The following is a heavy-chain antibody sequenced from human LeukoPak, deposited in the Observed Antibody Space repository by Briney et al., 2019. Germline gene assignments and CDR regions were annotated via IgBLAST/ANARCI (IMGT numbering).Heavy chain of an antibody. CDR3: ARDRSDGPDAFDI. D-gene: IGHD2-8*01. V-gene: IGHV3-30-3*01. CDR1: GFTFSSYA. Sequence: GGSLRLSCAASGFTFSSYAMHWVRQAPGKGLEWVAVISYDGSNKYYADSVKGRFTISRDNSKNTLYLQMNSLRAEDTAVYYCARDRSDGPDAFDIWGQGTMVTVSS. CDR2: ISYDGSNK. J-gene: IGHJ3*02.